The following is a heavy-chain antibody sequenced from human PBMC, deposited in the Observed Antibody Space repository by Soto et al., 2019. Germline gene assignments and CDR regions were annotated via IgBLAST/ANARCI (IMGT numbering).Heavy chain of an antibody. Sequence: QITLKESGPTLVKPTQTLTLTCTVSGFSLTTHEVGVGWIRQPPGKALEWLAFISWNDERRYSPSLKRRLTITKDTSKNQVVLTMANVDPADTGTYFCAHRPPKYSTAWIAFDFWGQGTTVAVSS. CDR2: ISWNDER. CDR3: AHRPPKYSTAWIAFDF. D-gene: IGHD5-18*01. V-gene: IGHV2-5*01. CDR1: GFSLTTHEVG. J-gene: IGHJ3*01.